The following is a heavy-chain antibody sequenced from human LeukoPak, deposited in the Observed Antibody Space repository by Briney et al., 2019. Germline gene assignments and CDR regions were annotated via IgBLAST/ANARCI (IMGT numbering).Heavy chain of an antibody. J-gene: IGHJ4*02. V-gene: IGHV3-72*01. CDR2: TRKKAKGYTT. CDR3: ARAQSDSSGYYYVGDY. CDR1: GFTLSDYY. D-gene: IGHD3-22*01. Sequence: GGSLRLSCAPSGFTLSDYYMDWVRQAPVQGPAFVARTRKKAKGYTTEYAASVKGRFTISRDDSKNSVDLQMNSLITEDTAVYYCARAQSDSSGYYYVGDYWGQGTLVTVSS.